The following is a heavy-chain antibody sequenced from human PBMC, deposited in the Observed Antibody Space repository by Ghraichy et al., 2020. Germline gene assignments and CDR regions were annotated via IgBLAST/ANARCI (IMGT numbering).Heavy chain of an antibody. CDR2: IRYDGSNK. V-gene: IGHV3-30*02. J-gene: IGHJ1*01. D-gene: IGHD4-17*01. CDR3: AKTSFEYGDHVYFQH. Sequence: GGSLRLSCAASRFTFSSYGMHWVRQAPGKGLEWVAFIRYDGSNKYYGDSVKGRFTISRDNSKNTLYLQMNSLRAEDTAVYYCAKTSFEYGDHVYFQHWGQGTLVTVSS. CDR1: RFTFSSYG.